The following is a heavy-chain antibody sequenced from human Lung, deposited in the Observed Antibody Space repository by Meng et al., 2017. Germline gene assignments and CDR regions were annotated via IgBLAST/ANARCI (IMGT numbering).Heavy chain of an antibody. CDR2: IKSKVDGGTT. V-gene: IGHV3-15*01. Sequence: ELVGAVGGLVKPGGSLGFSGVASVGNFRNFWMTWVRQAPGKGVEWVGRIKSKVDGGTTDFAAPVKGRFTISRDDAQNTLYLQMDSLKTEDTAVYYCTTDLPFTEGGVITTWGQGTLVTVSS. D-gene: IGHD3-16*02. J-gene: IGHJ5*02. CDR1: VGNFRNFW. CDR3: TTDLPFTEGGVITT.